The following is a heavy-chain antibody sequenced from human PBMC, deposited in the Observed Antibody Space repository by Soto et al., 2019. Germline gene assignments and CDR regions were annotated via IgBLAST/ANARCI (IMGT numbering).Heavy chain of an antibody. V-gene: IGHV3-21*01. Sequence: PWGSLRLSCAASGFTFSSYSMNWVRQAPGKGLEWVSSISSSSSYIYYADSVKGRFTISRDNAKNSLYLQMNSLRAEDTAVYYCASGYCGGDCYDDAFDIWGQGTMVTVSS. J-gene: IGHJ3*02. CDR3: ASGYCGGDCYDDAFDI. CDR2: ISSSSSYI. D-gene: IGHD2-21*02. CDR1: GFTFSSYS.